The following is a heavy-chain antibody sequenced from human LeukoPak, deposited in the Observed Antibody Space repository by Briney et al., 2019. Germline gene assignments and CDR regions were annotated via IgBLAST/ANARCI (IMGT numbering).Heavy chain of an antibody. CDR1: GVTFSSYG. J-gene: IGHJ4*02. CDR3: TIKVIRGNSGDDYDD. CDR2: ISSDGNDK. V-gene: IGHV3-30*03. D-gene: IGHD5-12*01. Sequence: PGGSLRLSCAASGVTFSSYGMHWVRQAPGKGLAWVALISSDGNDKLYGDSVKGRFTISRDDSKSTLYLQMNSLRAEDTAVYYCTIKVIRGNSGDDYDDWGQGTLVTVSS.